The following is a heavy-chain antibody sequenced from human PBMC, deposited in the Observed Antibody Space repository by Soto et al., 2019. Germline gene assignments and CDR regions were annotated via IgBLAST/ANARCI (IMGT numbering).Heavy chain of an antibody. D-gene: IGHD7-27*01. CDR2: ISSSSSTI. J-gene: IGHJ3*02. V-gene: IGHV3-48*01. CDR3: ARVELGRAPDAFDI. CDR1: GFTFSSYS. Sequence: GGSLRLSCAASGFTFSSYSMNWVRQAPGKGLEWVSYISSSSSTIYYADSVKGRFTISRDNAKNSLYLQMNSLRAEDTAVYYCARVELGRAPDAFDIWGQGTMVTVSS.